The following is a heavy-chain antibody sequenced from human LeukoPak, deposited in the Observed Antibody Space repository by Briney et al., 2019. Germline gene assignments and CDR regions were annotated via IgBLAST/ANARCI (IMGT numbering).Heavy chain of an antibody. CDR3: ASAARDILRPYWYFDL. CDR2: ISVSSTYI. V-gene: IGHV3-21*01. CDR1: GFTFSSYS. J-gene: IGHJ2*01. Sequence: GGSLRLSCAASGFTFSSYSMNWVRQAPGKGLEWVSSISVSSTYIYYADSVKGRFTISRDNAKDSLSLQMNSLRAEDTAVYYCASAARDILRPYWYFDLWGRGTLVTVSS. D-gene: IGHD3-9*01.